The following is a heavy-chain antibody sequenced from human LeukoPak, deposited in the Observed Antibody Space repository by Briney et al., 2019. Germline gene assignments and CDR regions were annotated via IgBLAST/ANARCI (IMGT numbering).Heavy chain of an antibody. Sequence: GGSLRPSCAASGFTFSSYSMNWVRQAPGKGLEWVSSISSSSSYIYYADSVKGRFTISRDNAKNSLYLQMNSLRAEDTAVYYCARDGDRYCSSTSCDAFDIWGQGTMVTVSS. CDR1: GFTFSSYS. V-gene: IGHV3-21*01. J-gene: IGHJ3*02. D-gene: IGHD2-2*01. CDR3: ARDGDRYCSSTSCDAFDI. CDR2: ISSSSSYI.